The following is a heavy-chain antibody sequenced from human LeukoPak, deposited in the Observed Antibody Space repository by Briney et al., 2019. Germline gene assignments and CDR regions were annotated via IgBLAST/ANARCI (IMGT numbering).Heavy chain of an antibody. CDR2: ISHRGSS. CDR3: ARHKALTGYYYSPNWFDP. V-gene: IGHV4-34*01. Sequence: SETLSLTCAVYGESFSDNYWSWIRQSPGKGLEWIGEISHRGSSNYNPSLKSRVTISVDTSKNQFSLKLSSVTAADTAVYYCARHKALTGYYYSPNWFDPWGQGTLVTVSS. D-gene: IGHD3-9*01. J-gene: IGHJ5*02. CDR1: GESFSDNY.